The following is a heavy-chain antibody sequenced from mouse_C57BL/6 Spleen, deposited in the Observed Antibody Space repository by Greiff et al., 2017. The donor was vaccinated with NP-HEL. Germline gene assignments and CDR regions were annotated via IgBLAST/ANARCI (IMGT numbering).Heavy chain of an antibody. D-gene: IGHD2-3*01. CDR3: ARGIYDGGHWYFDV. J-gene: IGHJ1*03. CDR2: INPSSGYT. Sequence: QVQLQQSGAELARPGASVKMSCKASGYTFTSYTMHWVKQRPGQGLEWIGYINPSSGYTKYNQKFKDKATLTADKYSSTAYMQLSSLTSEDSAVYYCARGIYDGGHWYFDVWGTGTTVTVSS. V-gene: IGHV1-4*01. CDR1: GYTFTSYT.